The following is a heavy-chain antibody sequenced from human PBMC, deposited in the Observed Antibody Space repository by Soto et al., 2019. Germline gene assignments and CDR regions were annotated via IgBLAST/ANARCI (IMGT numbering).Heavy chain of an antibody. CDR1: GGSFSGYY. CDR3: ARGMYYYDSSGYYDY. CDR2: INHSGST. Sequence: PSETLSLTCAVYGGSFSGYYWSWIRQPPGKGPERIGEINHSGSTNYNPSLKSRVTISVDTSKNQFSLKLSSVTAADTAVYYCARGMYYYDSSGYYDYWGQGTLVTVSS. J-gene: IGHJ4*02. D-gene: IGHD3-22*01. V-gene: IGHV4-34*01.